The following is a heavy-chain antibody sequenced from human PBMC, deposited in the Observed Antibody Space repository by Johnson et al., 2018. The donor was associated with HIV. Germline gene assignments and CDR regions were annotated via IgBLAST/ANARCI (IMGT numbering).Heavy chain of an antibody. D-gene: IGHD2-8*02. Sequence: VQLVESGGGLVQPGGSLRLSCAASGFTFSSYAMSWVRQAPGKGLEWVSAISGSGGSTYYADSVKGRFTISRDNSKNSLYQQMNSLRAEDTAVYYCARRKIDTGGVFDIWGQGTMVTVSS. CDR3: ARRKIDTGGVFDI. CDR1: GFTFSSYA. V-gene: IGHV3-23*04. CDR2: ISGSGGST. J-gene: IGHJ3*02.